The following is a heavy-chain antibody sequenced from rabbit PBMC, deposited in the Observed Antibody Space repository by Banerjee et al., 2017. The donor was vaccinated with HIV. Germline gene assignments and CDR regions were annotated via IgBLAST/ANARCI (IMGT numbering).Heavy chain of an antibody. CDR2: IDPVFGSI. D-gene: IGHD2-1*01. CDR3: ARGYNYDDSGNWDGFDP. J-gene: IGHJ2*01. Sequence: QLKETGGGLVQPGGSLTLSCKASGFDFSSYYMSWVRQAPGKGLEWIGYIDPVFGSIHYASWVNGRFTISDHNAQNTLYLQLNSLTAADTATYFCARGYNYDDSGNWDGFDPWGPGSLVTVS. V-gene: IGHV1S7*01. CDR1: GFDFSSYY.